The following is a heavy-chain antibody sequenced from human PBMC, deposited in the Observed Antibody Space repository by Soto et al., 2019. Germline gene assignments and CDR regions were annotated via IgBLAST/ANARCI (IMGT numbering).Heavy chain of an antibody. CDR1: GGSISSGGYS. V-gene: IGHV4-30-2*01. D-gene: IGHD3-10*01. J-gene: IGHJ5*02. CDR3: ARGAVDDYGSGSYLSCWFDP. Sequence: SETLSLTCAVSGGSISSGGYSWSWIRQPPGKGLEWIGYIYHSGSTYYNPSLKSRVTISVDRSKNQFSPKLSSVTAADTAVYYCARGAVDDYGSGSYLSCWFDPWGQGTLVTVSS. CDR2: IYHSGST.